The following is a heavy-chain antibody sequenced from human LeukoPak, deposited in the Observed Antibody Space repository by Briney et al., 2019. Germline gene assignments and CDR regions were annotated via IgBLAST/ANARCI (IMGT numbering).Heavy chain of an antibody. CDR1: GFTFSSYA. V-gene: IGHV4-34*01. J-gene: IGHJ4*02. CDR3: ARAFRPRYSYGYQLDH. D-gene: IGHD5-18*01. Sequence: GSLRLSCAASGFTFSSYAMSWIRQPPGKGLEWIGEINHSGSTNYNPSLKSRVTISVDTSKNQFSLKLSSVTAADTAVYYCARAFRPRYSYGYQLDHWGQGTLVTVSS. CDR2: INHSGST.